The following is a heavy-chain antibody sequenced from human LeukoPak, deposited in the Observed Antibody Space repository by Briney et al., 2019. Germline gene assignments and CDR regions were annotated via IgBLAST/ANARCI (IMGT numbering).Heavy chain of an antibody. D-gene: IGHD3-10*01. CDR2: ISYDGSNK. Sequence: PGGSLRLSCAASGFTFSSCGMHWVRQAPGKGLEWVAVISYDGSNKYYADSVKGRFTISRDNSKNTLYLQMNSLRAEDTAVYYCVLLSLTPGWGQGTLVTVSS. CDR3: VLLSLTPG. CDR1: GFTFSSCG. V-gene: IGHV3-30*03. J-gene: IGHJ4*02.